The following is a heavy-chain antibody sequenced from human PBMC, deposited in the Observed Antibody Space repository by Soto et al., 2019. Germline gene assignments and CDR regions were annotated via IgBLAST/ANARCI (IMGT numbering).Heavy chain of an antibody. CDR3: ARGGEYNWKYAFDI. D-gene: IGHD1-7*01. Sequence: QEHLVESGGGVVQLGRSLRLSCVASGFIFSGFDMHWVRQAPGKGLEWVSHIWYDGSNKYYADSVKGRFTSSRDNSKNTLYLQMNSLRAEDTAVYFCARGGEYNWKYAFDIWGQGTMVAVSS. CDR1: GFIFSGFD. J-gene: IGHJ3*02. CDR2: IWYDGSNK. V-gene: IGHV3-33*01.